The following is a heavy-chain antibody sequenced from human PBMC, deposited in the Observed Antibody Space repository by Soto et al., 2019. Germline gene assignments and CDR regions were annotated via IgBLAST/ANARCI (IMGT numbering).Heavy chain of an antibody. D-gene: IGHD5-18*01. CDR3: TASDTAMPRDYFDY. Sequence: EVQLVESGGGLVKPGGSLRLSCAASGFTFSNAWMSWVRQAPGKGLEWVGRIKSKTDGGTTDYSAPVKGRFTISRDDSNNTLYLQMNSLKTEDTAVYYCTASDTAMPRDYFDYWGQGTLVTVSS. V-gene: IGHV3-15*01. CDR2: IKSKTDGGTT. J-gene: IGHJ4*02. CDR1: GFTFSNAW.